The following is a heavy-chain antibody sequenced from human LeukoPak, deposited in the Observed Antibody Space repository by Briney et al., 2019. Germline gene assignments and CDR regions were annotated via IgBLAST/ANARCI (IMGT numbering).Heavy chain of an antibody. D-gene: IGHD3-10*01. CDR1: GYTFIDNY. CDR3: ARGGVRFADLSFGS. J-gene: IGHJ4*02. CDR2: INPKSGST. Sequence: ASVKVSCKASGYTFIDNYIHWLRQAPGQGLDWMGWINPKSGSTHYAQKFQGRVTMTRDTSINTAHMELIALTFDDTAMYYCARGGVRFADLSFGSWGQGTLVTVSS. V-gene: IGHV1-2*02.